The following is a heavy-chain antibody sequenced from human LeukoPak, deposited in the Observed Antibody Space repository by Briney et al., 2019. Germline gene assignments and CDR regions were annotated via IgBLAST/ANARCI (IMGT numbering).Heavy chain of an antibody. CDR1: GGSISSSSYY. D-gene: IGHD3-22*01. V-gene: IGHV4-39*07. CDR3: ARVCQGLGGGKVVVPRNSKAHAFDI. CDR2: IYYSGST. Sequence: SETLSLTCTVSGGSISSSSYYWGWIRQPPGKGLEWIGSIYYSGSTYYNPSLKSRVTISVDTSKNQFSLKLSSVTAADTAVYYCARVCQGLGGGKVVVPRNSKAHAFDIWGQGTMVTVSS. J-gene: IGHJ3*02.